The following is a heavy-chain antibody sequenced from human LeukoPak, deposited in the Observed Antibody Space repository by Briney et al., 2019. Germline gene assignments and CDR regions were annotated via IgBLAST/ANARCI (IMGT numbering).Heavy chain of an antibody. CDR1: EYIFTDDY. V-gene: IGHV1-46*01. Sequence: EASVKVSCKPSEYIFTDDYMHWVRQTPGQGPEWMGIINPRGGSTDYARKFQGRVTMTSDTSTSTVYMELKSLRSEDTAVYFCARVGTTGATADNWGQGTLVTVSS. CDR2: INPRGGST. D-gene: IGHD1/OR15-1a*01. CDR3: ARVGTTGATADN. J-gene: IGHJ4*02.